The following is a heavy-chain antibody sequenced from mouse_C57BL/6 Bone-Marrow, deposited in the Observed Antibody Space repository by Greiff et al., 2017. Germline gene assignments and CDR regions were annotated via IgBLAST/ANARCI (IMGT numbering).Heavy chain of an antibody. D-gene: IGHD1-1*01. V-gene: IGHV1-72*01. CDR2: IDPNSGGT. J-gene: IGHJ2*01. CDR3: ARTLFITTVVAEGYFYY. CDR1: GYTFTSYW. Sequence: QVQLQQSGAELVKPGASVKLSCKASGYTFTSYWMHWVKQRPGRGLEWIGRIDPNSGGTTYNEKFKSKATLTVDKPSSTAYMQLSSLTSEDSAVYYCARTLFITTVVAEGYFYYWGQGTTLTVSS.